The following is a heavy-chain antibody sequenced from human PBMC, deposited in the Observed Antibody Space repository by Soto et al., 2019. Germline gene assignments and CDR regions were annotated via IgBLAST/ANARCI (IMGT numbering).Heavy chain of an antibody. CDR3: ARAETYYDILTGYLESLDAFDI. CDR1: GFTFSSYW. CDR2: INSDGSST. V-gene: IGHV3-74*01. Sequence: PGGSLRLSCAASGFTFSSYWMHWVRQAPGKGLVWVSRINSDGSSTSYADSVKGRFTISRDNAKNTLYLQMNSLRAEDTAVYYCARAETYYDILTGYLESLDAFDIWGQGTMVTVS. D-gene: IGHD3-9*01. J-gene: IGHJ3*02.